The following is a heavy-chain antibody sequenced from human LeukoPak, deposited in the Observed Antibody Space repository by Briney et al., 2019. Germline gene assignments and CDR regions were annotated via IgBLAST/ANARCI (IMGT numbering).Heavy chain of an antibody. D-gene: IGHD2-2*01. CDR3: ARVDNVEVPAASTDWFDP. CDR1: GGTFSSYA. V-gene: IGHV1-69*13. Sequence: SVKVSCKASGGTFSSYAISWVRQAPGQGLEWMGGIIPIFGTANYAQKFQGRVTITADESTSTACMELSSLRSEDTAVYYCARVDNVEVPAASTDWFDPWGQGTLVTVSS. J-gene: IGHJ5*02. CDR2: IIPIFGTA.